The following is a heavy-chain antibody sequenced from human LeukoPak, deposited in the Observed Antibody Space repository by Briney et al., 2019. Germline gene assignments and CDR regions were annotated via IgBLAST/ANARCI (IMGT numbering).Heavy chain of an antibody. CDR3: ASSRYSYGNPFDY. V-gene: IGHV3-21*01. J-gene: IGHJ4*02. D-gene: IGHD5-18*01. CDR1: GFTFSSYS. Sequence: GGSLRLSCAASGFTFSSYSMNWVRQAPGKGLEWVSSISSSSSYIYYADSVKGRFTISRDNAKNSLYLQMNSLRAEDTAVYYCASSRYSYGNPFDYWGQGTLVTVSS. CDR2: ISSSSSYI.